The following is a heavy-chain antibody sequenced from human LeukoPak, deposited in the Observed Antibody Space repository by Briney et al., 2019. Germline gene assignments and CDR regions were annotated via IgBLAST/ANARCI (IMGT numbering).Heavy chain of an antibody. J-gene: IGHJ3*02. D-gene: IGHD4-23*01. CDR2: IYTSGST. CDR1: GGSISSGSYY. V-gene: IGHV4-61*02. CDR3: ASTVVTREDAFDI. Sequence: SETLSLTCTVSGGSISSGSYYWSWIRQPAGKGLEWIGRIYTSGSTNYNPSLKSRVTISVDTSKNQFSLKLSSVTAADTAVYYCASTVVTREDAFDIWGQGTMVTVSS.